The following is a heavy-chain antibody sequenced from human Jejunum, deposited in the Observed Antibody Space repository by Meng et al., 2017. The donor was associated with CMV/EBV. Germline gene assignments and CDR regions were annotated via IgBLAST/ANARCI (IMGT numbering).Heavy chain of an antibody. D-gene: IGHD2-8*01. CDR3: ARDRGPNTLDY. CDR1: FAFRAGW. Sequence: FAFRAGWRAGVRRAPGKGLGWVGGVGHDGGGEYYLDSVRGRFTVSRDNAQDSVYLQMNSLRVEDTAIYYCARDRGPNTLDYWGQGTLVTVSS. V-gene: IGHV3-7*01. J-gene: IGHJ4*02. CDR2: VGHDGGGE.